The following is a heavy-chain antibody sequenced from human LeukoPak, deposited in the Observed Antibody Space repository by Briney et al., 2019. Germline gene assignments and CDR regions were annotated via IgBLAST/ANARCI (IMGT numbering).Heavy chain of an antibody. V-gene: IGHV3-48*04. J-gene: IGHJ6*04. CDR1: GFTVSSNS. D-gene: IGHD3-10*02. CDR2: ISSSGSTI. CDR3: AELGITMIGGV. Sequence: SGGSLRLSCTVSGFTVSSNSMSWVRQAPGKGLEWVSYISSSGSTIYYADSVKGRFTISRDNAKNSLYLQMNSLRAEDTAVYYCAELGITMIGGVWGKGTTVTISS.